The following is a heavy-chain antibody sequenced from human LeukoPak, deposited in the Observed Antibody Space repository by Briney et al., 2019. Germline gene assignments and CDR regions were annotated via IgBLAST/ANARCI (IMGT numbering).Heavy chain of an antibody. CDR2: IYYSGSN. CDR1: GGSLSSSSYY. Sequence: SETLSLTCTVSGGSLSSSSYYWGWIRQPPGTGLEWNGSIYYSGSNYYNPSLKSRVTISVDTSKNQFSLKLSSVTAADTAVYYCAREEVYYYDSSGYYPYYYGMDVWGQGTTVTVSS. D-gene: IGHD3-22*01. J-gene: IGHJ6*02. CDR3: AREEVYYYDSSGYYPYYYGMDV. V-gene: IGHV4-39*07.